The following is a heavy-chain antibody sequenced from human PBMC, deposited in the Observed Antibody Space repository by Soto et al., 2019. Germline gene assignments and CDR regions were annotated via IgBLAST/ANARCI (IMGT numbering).Heavy chain of an antibody. V-gene: IGHV3-13*01. J-gene: IGHJ6*02. CDR3: VREWVDTYGLHPPLGLDV. CDR1: GFTFSIYD. Sequence: EVQLVESGGGLVQPGGSLRLSCVASGFTFSIYDMHWVRQVTGKGLEWVSAMCLGGETYYSGSVKGRFTISRENAKNSLYLEMNRVRAEDTAIYYCVREWVDTYGLHPPLGLDVWGQGTTVTVSS. D-gene: IGHD5-18*01. CDR2: MCLGGET.